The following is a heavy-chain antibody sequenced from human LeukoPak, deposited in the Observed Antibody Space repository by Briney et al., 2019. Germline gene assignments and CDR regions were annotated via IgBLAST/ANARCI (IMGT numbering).Heavy chain of an antibody. CDR3: AKWEESENAFDI. CDR1: GNSINNYY. V-gene: IGHV4-59*13. CDR2: THYSGTS. J-gene: IGHJ3*02. D-gene: IGHD1-26*01. Sequence: SETLSLTCTVSGNSINNYYWNWIRQPPGKALEWIGYTHYSGTSYYNPSLKSRVTMSVDKSKNQFSLKLNSVTAADTAVYFCAKWEESENAFDIWGQGTMVSVSS.